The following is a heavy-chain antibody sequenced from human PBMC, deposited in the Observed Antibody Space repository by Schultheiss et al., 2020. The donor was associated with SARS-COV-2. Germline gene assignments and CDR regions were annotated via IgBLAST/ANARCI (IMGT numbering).Heavy chain of an antibody. J-gene: IGHJ5*02. V-gene: IGHV4-61*02. CDR3: ARDWGLSGSYLGIGWFDP. CDR1: GGSISSGSYY. D-gene: IGHD1-26*01. CDR2: IYNSGST. Sequence: SETLSLTCTVSGGSISSGSYYWSWIRQPAGKGLEWIGRIYNSGSTNYNPSLKSRLTISVDTSKNQFSLKLSSVTAADTAVYYCARDWGLSGSYLGIGWFDPWGQGSLVTVSS.